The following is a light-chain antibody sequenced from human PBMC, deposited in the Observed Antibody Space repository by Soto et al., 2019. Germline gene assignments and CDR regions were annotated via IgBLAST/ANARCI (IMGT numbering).Light chain of an antibody. CDR3: QHYSSYSQA. CDR1: QTISSC. V-gene: IGKV1-5*03. Sequence: DIQMTQSPSTLSGSVGDRVTITCRASQTISSCLAWYQQKPGNAPKLLIYKASTLKSGVPSRFSGSGSGTEFTLTISSLQPDDFATYYCQHYSSYSQAFGQGTKVELK. J-gene: IGKJ1*01. CDR2: KAS.